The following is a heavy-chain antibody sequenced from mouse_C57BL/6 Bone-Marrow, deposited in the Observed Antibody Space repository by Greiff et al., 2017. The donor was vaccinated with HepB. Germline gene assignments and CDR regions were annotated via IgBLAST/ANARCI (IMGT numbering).Heavy chain of an antibody. V-gene: IGHV1-50*01. Sequence: VQLQQPGAELVKPGASVKLSCKASGYTFTSYWMQWVKQRPGQGLEWIGEIDPSDSYTNYNQKFKGKATLTVDTSSSTAYMQLSSLTSEDSAVYYCARLDDGYYGGAYWGQGTLVTVSA. J-gene: IGHJ3*01. CDR3: ARLDDGYYGGAY. CDR2: IDPSDSYT. CDR1: GYTFTSYW. D-gene: IGHD2-3*01.